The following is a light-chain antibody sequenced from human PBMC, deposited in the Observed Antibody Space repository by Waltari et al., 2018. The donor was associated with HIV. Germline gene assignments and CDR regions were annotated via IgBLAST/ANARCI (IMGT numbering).Light chain of an antibody. CDR2: WAS. Sequence: DIVMTQSPDSLAVSLGERATINCKSSQSFLYSSNNKNHLAWYQQKPGQPPKLLIYWASTRESGVPDRFSGSGSGTDFTLTISSLQAEDVAVYYCQQYSNPPMYTFGQGTKLEIK. J-gene: IGKJ2*01. V-gene: IGKV4-1*01. CDR1: QSFLYSSNNKNH. CDR3: QQYSNPPMYT.